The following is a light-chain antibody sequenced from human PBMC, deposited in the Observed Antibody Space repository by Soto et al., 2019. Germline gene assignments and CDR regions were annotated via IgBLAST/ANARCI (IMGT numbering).Light chain of an antibody. J-gene: IGLJ3*02. Sequence: QSALTQPASVSGSPGQSITISCTGTSSDVGGYNYVSWYQQHPGKAPKLMIYEVNNRPSEVSNRFSGSKSGNTASLTISGLQAEDEADYYCTSYTSSNTPVFGGGTKVTVL. CDR2: EVN. CDR3: TSYTSSNTPV. CDR1: SSDVGGYNY. V-gene: IGLV2-14*01.